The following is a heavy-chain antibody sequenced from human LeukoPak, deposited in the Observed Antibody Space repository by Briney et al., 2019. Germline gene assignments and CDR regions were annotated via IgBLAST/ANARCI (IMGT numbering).Heavy chain of an antibody. J-gene: IGHJ4*02. V-gene: IGHV5-51*01. D-gene: IGHD3-22*01. CDR1: GYSFTTYW. CDR2: IYPGDSDT. CDR3: ARSNYYDSSAYPDY. Sequence: GESLQISCKGSGYSFTTYWVGWVRQMPGTGLEWMGIIYPGDSDTRYSPSFQGQVTISADKSISTAYLQWSSLKASDTAMYYCARSNYYDSSAYPDYWGQGTLVTVSS.